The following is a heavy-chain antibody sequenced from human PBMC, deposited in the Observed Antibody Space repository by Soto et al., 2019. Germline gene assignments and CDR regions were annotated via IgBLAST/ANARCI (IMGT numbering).Heavy chain of an antibody. D-gene: IGHD2-8*01. J-gene: IGHJ3*02. CDR2: INAGNGNT. CDR1: GYTFTSYA. CDR3: AAPGGCTNGVCYKGDAFDI. V-gene: IGHV1-3*01. Sequence: ASVKVSCKASGYTFTSYAMHWVRQAPGQRLEWMGWINAGNGNTKYSQKFQGRVTITRDTSASTAYMELSSLRSEDTAVYYCAAPGGCTNGVCYKGDAFDIWGQGTMVTVSS.